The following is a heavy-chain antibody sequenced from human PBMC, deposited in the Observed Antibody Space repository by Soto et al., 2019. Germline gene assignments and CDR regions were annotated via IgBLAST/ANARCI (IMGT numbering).Heavy chain of an antibody. J-gene: IGHJ6*02. CDR3: AGCEGSTSWGYYGMDV. CDR1: RFTFSSFA. CDR2: IWYDGSNE. D-gene: IGHD2-2*01. Sequence: GGSLRLSCAASRFTFSSFAMHWVRQAPGKGLEWVAIIWYDGSNEYYADSVKGRFTISRDNSKNKLYLQMNSLRAEDTAVYYCAGCEGSTSWGYYGMDVWGQGTTVTVSS. V-gene: IGHV3-33*01.